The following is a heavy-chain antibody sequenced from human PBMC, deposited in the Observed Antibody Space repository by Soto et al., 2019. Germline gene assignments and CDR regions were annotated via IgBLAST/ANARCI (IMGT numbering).Heavy chain of an antibody. CDR3: ASASDSSGYYHNSFDY. CDR1: GGSISSSSYY. CDR2: IYYSGST. V-gene: IGHV4-39*01. Sequence: LSLTCTVSGGSISSSSYYWGWIRQPPGKGLEWIGSIYYSGSTYYNPSLKSRVTISVDTSKNQFSLKLSSVTAADTAVYYCASASDSSGYYHNSFDYWGQGTLVTVSS. D-gene: IGHD3-22*01. J-gene: IGHJ4*02.